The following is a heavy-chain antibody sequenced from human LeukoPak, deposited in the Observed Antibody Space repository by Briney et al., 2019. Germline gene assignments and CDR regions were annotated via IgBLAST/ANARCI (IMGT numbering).Heavy chain of an antibody. CDR2: IYYSGST. CDR3: ARHSGSSLNFDY. Sequence: KPSETLSLTCTVSGGSISSSSYYWGWIRQPPGKGLEWIGSIYYSGSTYYNPSLKSRVTISVDTSKNQFSLKLSSVTAADTAVYYCARHSGSSLNFDYWGQGTLVTVSS. J-gene: IGHJ4*02. V-gene: IGHV4-39*01. CDR1: GGSISSSSYY. D-gene: IGHD6-6*01.